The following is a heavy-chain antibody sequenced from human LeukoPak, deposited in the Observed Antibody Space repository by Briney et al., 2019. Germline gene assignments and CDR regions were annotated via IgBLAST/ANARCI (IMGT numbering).Heavy chain of an antibody. J-gene: IGHJ5*02. D-gene: IGHD2-15*01. CDR2: IWYDGSNK. CDR3: AREDCSGGRCWFDP. Sequence: GGSLRLSCAASGFTFSSYGMHWVRQAPGKGLEWVAVIWYDGSNKYYADSVKGRFTISRDNSKNTLYLQMNSLRAEDTAVYYCAREDCSGGRCWFDPWGQGTLATVSS. CDR1: GFTFSSYG. V-gene: IGHV3-33*01.